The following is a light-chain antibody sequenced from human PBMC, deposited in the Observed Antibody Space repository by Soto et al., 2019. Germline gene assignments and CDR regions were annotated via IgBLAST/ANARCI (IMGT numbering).Light chain of an antibody. J-gene: IGKJ5*01. V-gene: IGKV3-20*01. CDR3: QHFANSIT. Sequence: QSPDILSLSPGERATLSCRASQNLANYYLAWYQQKPGQAPRLLIYGASTRATGLPDRFSGSGSGTDFTLSISRLEPEDFAVYYCQHFANSITFGQGTRLEIK. CDR2: GAS. CDR1: QNLANYY.